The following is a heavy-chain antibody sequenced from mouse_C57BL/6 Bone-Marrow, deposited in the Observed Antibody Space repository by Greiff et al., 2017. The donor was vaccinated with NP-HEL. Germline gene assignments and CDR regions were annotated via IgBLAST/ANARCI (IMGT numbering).Heavy chain of an antibody. Sequence: VQLKESGPELVKPGASVKIPCKASGYTFTDYNMDWVKQSHGKSLEWIGDINPNNGGTIYNQKFKGKATLTVDKSSSTAYMELRSLTSEDTAVYYCARRGLLRFYWYFDVWGTGTTVTVSS. J-gene: IGHJ1*03. CDR2: INPNNGGT. D-gene: IGHD1-1*01. CDR3: ARRGLLRFYWYFDV. CDR1: GYTFTDYN. V-gene: IGHV1-18*01.